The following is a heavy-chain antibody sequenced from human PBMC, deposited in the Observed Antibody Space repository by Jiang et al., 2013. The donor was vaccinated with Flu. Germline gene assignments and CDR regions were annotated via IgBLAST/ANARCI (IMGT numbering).Heavy chain of an antibody. CDR3: ARGGDQRYFDY. Sequence: AVISYDGSNKYYADSVKGRFTISRDNSKNTLYLQMNSLRAEDTAVYYCARGGDQRYFDYWGQGTLVTVSS. V-gene: IGHV3-30-3*01. CDR2: ISYDGSNK. J-gene: IGHJ4*02. D-gene: IGHD3-10*01.